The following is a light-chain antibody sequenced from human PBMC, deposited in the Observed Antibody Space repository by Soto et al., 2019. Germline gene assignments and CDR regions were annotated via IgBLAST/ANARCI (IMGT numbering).Light chain of an antibody. J-gene: IGKJ3*01. CDR1: QDISNY. CDR2: DAS. CDR3: QQYYNLLFT. Sequence: DIQMTQSPSSLSASVGDRVTITCQASQDISNYLNWYQQKPGKAPKLLIYDASNLETGVTSRFSGSGSGTDFTFTISSLQPEDIATYYCQQYYNLLFTFGPGTKVDIK. V-gene: IGKV1-33*01.